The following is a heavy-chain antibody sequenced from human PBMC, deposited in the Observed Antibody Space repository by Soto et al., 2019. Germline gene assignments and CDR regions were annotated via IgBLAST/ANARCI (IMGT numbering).Heavy chain of an antibody. CDR2: IPNGRST. J-gene: IGHJ4*02. CDR3: ARTLSGGFDY. CDR1: GDSLTRNY. Sequence: QVQLQESGPGLVKPSETLSLTCTVSGDSLTRNYWSWIRQPPGKGLELLAYIPNGRSTNYNPSFKSRVTISLDTSKSQFSLNLNSVTAAETAVYYCARTLSGGFDYWGQGTLVTVSS. V-gene: IGHV4-59*01.